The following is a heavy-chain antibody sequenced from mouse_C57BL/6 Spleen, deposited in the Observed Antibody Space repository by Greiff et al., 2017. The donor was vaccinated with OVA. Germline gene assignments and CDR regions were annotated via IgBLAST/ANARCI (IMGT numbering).Heavy chain of an antibody. V-gene: IGHV1-72*01. CDR1: GYTFTSYW. J-gene: IGHJ3*01. CDR2: IDPNSGGT. D-gene: IGHD2-3*01. CDR3: AREAEDGYYVAWFAY. Sequence: QVQLQQPGAELVKPGASVKLSCKASGYTFTSYWMHWVKQRPGRGLEWIGRIDPNSGGTKYNEKFKSKATLTVDKPSSTAYMQLSSLTSEDSAVYYCAREAEDGYYVAWFAYWGQGTLVTVSA.